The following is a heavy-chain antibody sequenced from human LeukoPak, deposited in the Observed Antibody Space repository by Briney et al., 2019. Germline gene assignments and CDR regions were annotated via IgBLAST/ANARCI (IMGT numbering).Heavy chain of an antibody. Sequence: SETLSLTCTVSGGSINIGTYYWSWIRQPAGKGLEWIGLIYTSGSTNYNPSLKSRVIISVDTSKNQFSLKLTSVTAADTAVYYCARGRIAADDYYYMDVWGKGTTVTISS. CDR2: IYTSGST. CDR3: ARGRIAADDYYYMDV. J-gene: IGHJ6*03. CDR1: GGSINIGTYY. D-gene: IGHD6-13*01. V-gene: IGHV4-61*02.